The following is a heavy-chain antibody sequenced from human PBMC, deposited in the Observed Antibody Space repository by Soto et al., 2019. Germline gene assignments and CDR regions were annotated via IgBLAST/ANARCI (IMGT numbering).Heavy chain of an antibody. CDR2: ISAYNGNT. Sequence: GASVKVSCKASGYTFTSYGISWVRQAPGQGLEWMGWISAYNGNTNYAQKLQGRVTMTTATSTTTAYMELRSLRPEATAGYTGARDASYDYGAAVSHYTYGMDVWGQGTTVTVSS. CDR3: ARDASYDYGAAVSHYTYGMDV. CDR1: GYTFTSYG. J-gene: IGHJ6*02. D-gene: IGHD4-17*01. V-gene: IGHV1-18*01.